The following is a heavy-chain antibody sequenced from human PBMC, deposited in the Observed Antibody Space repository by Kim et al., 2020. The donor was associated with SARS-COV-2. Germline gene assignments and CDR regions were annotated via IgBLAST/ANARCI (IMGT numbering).Heavy chain of an antibody. CDR3: GREYSD. D-gene: IGHD5-12*01. J-gene: IGHJ1*01. CDR1: GFTFTKYG. V-gene: IGHV3-7*01. Sequence: GGSLRLSCAASGFTFTKYGISWVRQAPEKGLEWVANIKEDGSEKYYVDSVKGRFTISRDNAKNSLYLQMNSLRVEDRAIYFCGREYSDWGRGTLVTVS. CDR2: IKEDGSEK.